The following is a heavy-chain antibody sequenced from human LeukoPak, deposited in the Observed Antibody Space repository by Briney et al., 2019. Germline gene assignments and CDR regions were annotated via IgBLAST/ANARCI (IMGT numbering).Heavy chain of an antibody. D-gene: IGHD1-26*01. CDR2: ITSDGRTT. CDR1: GFTFSSTW. V-gene: IGHV3-74*01. CDR3: AKDLRSSADSKMGAADY. J-gene: IGHJ4*02. Sequence: GGSLRLSCAASGFTFSSTWMHWFRQGAGKGLVWVSRITSDGRTTIYADSVKGRFSISRDNAKNTLYLQMNSLRAEDTAVYYCAKDLRSSADSKMGAADYWGQGTLVTVSS.